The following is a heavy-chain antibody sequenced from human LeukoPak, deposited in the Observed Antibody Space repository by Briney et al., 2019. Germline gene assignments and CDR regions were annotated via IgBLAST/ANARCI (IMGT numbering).Heavy chain of an antibody. J-gene: IGHJ3*02. CDR3: ARRERLGAFDI. CDR2: INHSGST. D-gene: IGHD3-10*01. V-gene: IGHV4-34*01. CDR1: GGSFSGYY. Sequence: SETLSLTCAVYGGSFSGYYWSWIRQPPGKGLEWIGEINHSGSTNYNPSLKSRVTISVDTSKNQSSLKLSSVTAADTAVYYCARRERLGAFDIWGQGTMVTVSS.